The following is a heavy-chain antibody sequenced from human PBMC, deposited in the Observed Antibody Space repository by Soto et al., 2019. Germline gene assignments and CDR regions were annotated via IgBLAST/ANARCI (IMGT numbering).Heavy chain of an antibody. D-gene: IGHD3-10*01. CDR2: IYYSGST. CDR3: ARLLLRFGVFDY. J-gene: IGHJ4*02. V-gene: IGHV4-39*01. Sequence: SETLSLTCTVSGGSISSSSYYWGWIRQPPGKGLEWIGSIYYSGSTYYNPSLKSRVTISVDTSKNQFSLKLSSVTAADTAVYYCARLLLRFGVFDYWGQGTLVTVSS. CDR1: GGSISSSSYY.